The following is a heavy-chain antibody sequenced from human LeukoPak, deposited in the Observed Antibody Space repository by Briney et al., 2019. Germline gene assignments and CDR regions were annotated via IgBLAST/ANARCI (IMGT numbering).Heavy chain of an antibody. CDR1: GFTFSRFW. CDR3: ARDSFVTISGGWNWFDP. V-gene: IGHV3-74*01. CDR2: INNDGSST. D-gene: IGHD3-3*01. J-gene: IGHJ5*02. Sequence: GGSLRLSCAASGFTFSRFWMHWVRQAPGKGLVWVSRINNDGSSTAYADSVKGRFTISRDNAKNTLYLQLNRLRAEDTAVYYCARDSFVTISGGWNWFDPWGQGTLVTVSS.